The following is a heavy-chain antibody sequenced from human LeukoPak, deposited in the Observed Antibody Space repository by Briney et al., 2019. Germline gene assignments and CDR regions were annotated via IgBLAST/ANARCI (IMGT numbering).Heavy chain of an antibody. D-gene: IGHD4-17*01. V-gene: IGHV4-4*07. CDR1: GGSISSYY. CDR3: ARSPHTRTTVTTFDY. CDR2: IYTSGST. Sequence: SETLSLTCTVSGGSISSYYWSWIRQPAGKGLEWIGRIYTSGSTNYNPSLKSRVTMSVDTSKNQFSLKLSSVTAADTAVYYCARSPHTRTTVTTFDYWGQGTLVTVSS. J-gene: IGHJ4*02.